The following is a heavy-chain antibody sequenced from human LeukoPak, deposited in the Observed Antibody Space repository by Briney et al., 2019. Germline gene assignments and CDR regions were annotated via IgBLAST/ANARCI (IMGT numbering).Heavy chain of an antibody. CDR2: IYSGGDT. CDR3: ARRRRGNTVPYYYYMDV. V-gene: IGHV3-53*01. CDR1: GLTVSSNC. J-gene: IGHJ6*03. Sequence: GGSLRLSCAASGLTVSSNCMSWVRQAPGKGLEWVSFIYSGGDTYYADSVKGRFTISRDNSKNTFHLQMNSLRAEDTAVYYCARRRRGNTVPYYYYMDVWGKGTTVTVSS. D-gene: IGHD1-26*01.